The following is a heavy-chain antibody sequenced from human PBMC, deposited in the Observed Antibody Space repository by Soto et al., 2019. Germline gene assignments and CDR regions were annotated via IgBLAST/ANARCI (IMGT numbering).Heavy chain of an antibody. Sequence: QVQLVQSGAEVKKPGSSVKVSCKASVGTFSSYAISWVRQAPGQVLEWMGGIIPIFGTANYAQKFQGRVTITADKSTSTAYMELSSLRSEDTAVYYCARVPVLVCSGYSYYFDYWGQGTLVTVSS. D-gene: IGHD3-3*01. J-gene: IGHJ4*02. CDR2: IIPIFGTA. V-gene: IGHV1-69*06. CDR1: VGTFSSYA. CDR3: ARVPVLVCSGYSYYFDY.